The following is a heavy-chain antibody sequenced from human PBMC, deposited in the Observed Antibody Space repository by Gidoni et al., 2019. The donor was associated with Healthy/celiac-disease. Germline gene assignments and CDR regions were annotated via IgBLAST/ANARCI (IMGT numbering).Heavy chain of an antibody. J-gene: IGHJ5*02. Sequence: EVQLLESGGGLVQPGGSLRLSCAASGFTFSSYAMSWFRQAPGKGLEWVSAISGSGGSTYYADSVKGRFTISRDNSKKKLYLKMNSLRAEDTAVYYCAKDRSSWYGNWFDPWGQGTLVTVSS. D-gene: IGHD6-13*01. CDR1: GFTFSSYA. CDR3: AKDRSSWYGNWFDP. CDR2: ISGSGGST. V-gene: IGHV3-23*01.